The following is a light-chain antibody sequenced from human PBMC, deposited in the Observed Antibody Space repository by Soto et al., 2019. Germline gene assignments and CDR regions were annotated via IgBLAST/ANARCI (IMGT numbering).Light chain of an antibody. V-gene: IGKV1-39*01. CDR3: QQSYSTPYT. Sequence: DIQMTQSPSSLSSPIGDRDAITCRASQSINSYLNWYQQKPGKAPKLLIYAASSLQSGVPSRFSGSGSGTDSTLTISSLQPEDFATYYCQQSYSTPYTFGQGTKLEIK. CDR2: AAS. J-gene: IGKJ2*01. CDR1: QSINSY.